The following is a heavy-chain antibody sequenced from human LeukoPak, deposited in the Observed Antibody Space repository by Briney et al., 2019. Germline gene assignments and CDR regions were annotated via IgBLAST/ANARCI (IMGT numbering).Heavy chain of an antibody. CDR2: IKYDGSEK. D-gene: IGHD6-19*01. J-gene: IGHJ5*02. Sequence: PGGSLRLSCAASGFTFSDYWMTWVRQAPGKGLEWVANIKYDGSEKYYVDSLRGRFTISRDNAKNSRYLQMNSLRGEDTAVYYCARARQWLGVRNWFDPWGQGTLVTVSS. CDR3: ARARQWLGVRNWFDP. V-gene: IGHV3-7*01. CDR1: GFTFSDYW.